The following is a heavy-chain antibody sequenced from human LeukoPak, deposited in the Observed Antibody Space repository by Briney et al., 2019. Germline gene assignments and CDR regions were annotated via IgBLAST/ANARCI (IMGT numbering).Heavy chain of an antibody. CDR1: AGTFSSYA. CDR2: IIPIFGTA. D-gene: IGHD6-13*01. CDR3: ARESWAAGTRWFDP. Sequence: SVKVSCKASAGTFSSYAISWVRQAPGQGLEWMGGIIPIFGTANYAQKFQGRVTITTDESTSTAYMELSSLRSEDTAVYYCARESWAAGTRWFDPWGQGTLVTVSS. J-gene: IGHJ5*02. V-gene: IGHV1-69*05.